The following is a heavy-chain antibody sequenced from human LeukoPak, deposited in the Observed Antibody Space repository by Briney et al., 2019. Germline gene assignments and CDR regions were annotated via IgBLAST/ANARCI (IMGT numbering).Heavy chain of an antibody. V-gene: IGHV3-21*01. CDR3: WARWVEEEKYYDFWSGYYTDY. CDR1: GFTFSSYS. CDR2: INSSSSYI. D-gene: IGHD3-3*01. J-gene: IGHJ4*02. Sequence: GGSLRLSCAASGFTFSSYSMNWVRQAPGKGLEWVSSINSSSSYIYYADSVKGRFTISRDNAKNSLYLQMNSLRAEDTAVYYCWARWVEEEKYYDFWSGYYTDYWGQGTLVTVSS.